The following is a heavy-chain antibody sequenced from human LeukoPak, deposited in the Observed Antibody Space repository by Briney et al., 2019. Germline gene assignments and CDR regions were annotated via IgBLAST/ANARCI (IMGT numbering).Heavy chain of an antibody. J-gene: IGHJ5*02. CDR2: IYWDDDE. CDR1: GFSLTTSGVG. Sequence: SGLSLVRPTQTLTLTCTFSGFSLTTSGVGVGWIRQPPGKALEWLAVIYWDDDELYNPSLRSRPTITKDTSKNQVVLTVTNMDPVDTATYFCARVSTSLVVVDAKGNGPLYHWGQGTLVTVSS. D-gene: IGHD2-15*01. V-gene: IGHV2-5*02. CDR3: ARVSTSLVVVDAKGNGPLYH.